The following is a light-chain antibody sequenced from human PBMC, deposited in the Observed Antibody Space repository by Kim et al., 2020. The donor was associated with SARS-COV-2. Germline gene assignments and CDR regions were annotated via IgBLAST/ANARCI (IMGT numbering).Light chain of an antibody. CDR1: NSDIGGYKY. CDR3: SSFAGRNTFGV. Sequence: QSALTQPPSASGSPGQSVTITCTGTNSDIGGYKYVSWYQQHPGKAPRLMIFEVNKRPSGVPDRFSGSKSGNTASLTVSGLQAEDEADYYGSSFAGRNTFGVFGGGTKLTVL. J-gene: IGLJ3*02. CDR2: EVN. V-gene: IGLV2-8*01.